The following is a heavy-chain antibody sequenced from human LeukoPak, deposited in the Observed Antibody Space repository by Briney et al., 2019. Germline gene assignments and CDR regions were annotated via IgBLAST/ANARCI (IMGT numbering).Heavy chain of an antibody. D-gene: IGHD6-13*01. Sequence: GGSLRLSCAASGFTFSSYSMNWVRQAPGKGLEWVSAISGSGGSTYYADSVKGRFTTSRDNSKNTLYLQMNSLRAEDTAVYYCAKLPSSYSSSWYAGSDYWGQGTLVTVSS. CDR2: ISGSGGST. CDR3: AKLPSSYSSSWYAGSDY. V-gene: IGHV3-23*01. J-gene: IGHJ4*02. CDR1: GFTFSSYS.